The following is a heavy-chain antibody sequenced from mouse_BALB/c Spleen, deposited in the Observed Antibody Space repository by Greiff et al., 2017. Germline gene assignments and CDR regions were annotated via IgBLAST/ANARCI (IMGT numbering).Heavy chain of an antibody. CDR1: GFTFSSYA. Sequence: EVKVVESGGGLVKPGGSLKLSCAASGFTFSSYAMSWVRQTPEKRLEWVASISSGGSTYYPDSVKGRFTISRDNARNILYLQMSSLRSEDTAMYYCARTHYYGSGFDYWGQGTTLTVSS. CDR3: ARTHYYGSGFDY. CDR2: ISSGGST. D-gene: IGHD1-1*01. V-gene: IGHV5-6-5*01. J-gene: IGHJ2*01.